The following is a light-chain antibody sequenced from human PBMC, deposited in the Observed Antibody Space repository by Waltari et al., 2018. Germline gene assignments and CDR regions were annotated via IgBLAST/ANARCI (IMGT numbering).Light chain of an antibody. V-gene: IGKV3-20*01. CDR2: EAS. CDR1: QSISRY. Sequence: IVLTQSPGTLSLSPGERATLSCRASQSISRYLVGYQQKPGQPPRLLIYEASRRATGIPDRFSGSGSGTDFSLTISRLEPEDFGVYYCQNHERLPATFGQGTRVEI. J-gene: IGKJ1*01. CDR3: QNHERLPAT.